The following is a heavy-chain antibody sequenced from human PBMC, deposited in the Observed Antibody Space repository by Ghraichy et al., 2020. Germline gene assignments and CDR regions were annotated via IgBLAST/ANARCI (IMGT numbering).Heavy chain of an antibody. D-gene: IGHD4-23*01. V-gene: IGHV3-30*04. J-gene: IGHJ4*02. CDR2: ISSDGSNK. CDR1: GFTFSSYA. CDR3: ARDPNDYGGKRLDY. Sequence: SCAASGFTFSSYAMHWVRQAPGKGLEWVAIISSDGSNKYFADSVKGRFTISRDNSKNTLYLQMNSLRPEDTAVYYCARDPNDYGGKRLDYWGQGTLVTVSS.